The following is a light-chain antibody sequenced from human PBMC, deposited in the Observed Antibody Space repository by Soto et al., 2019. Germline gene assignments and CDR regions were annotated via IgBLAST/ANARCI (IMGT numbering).Light chain of an antibody. CDR2: RNN. V-gene: IGLV1-47*01. CDR1: SSNIGSAY. CDR3: AAWDDSLVV. J-gene: IGLJ2*01. Sequence: QSVLTQPPSASGTPGQTVTISCSGSSSNIGSAYIYWYQHLPGTAPKLLIYRNNQRPSGVPDRFSASKSGTSAALAICGRRSEDDADYYCAAWDDSLVVFGGGTKLTVL.